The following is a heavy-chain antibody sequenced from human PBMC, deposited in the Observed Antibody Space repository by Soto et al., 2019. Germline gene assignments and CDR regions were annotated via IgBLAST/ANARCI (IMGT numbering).Heavy chain of an antibody. Sequence: QVQLVQSGAEVKKPGASVKVSCKASGGTFSSYAISWVRQAPGQGLEWMGGIIPIFGTANYERKFQGRVTITADESTSTAYMELSSLRSEDTAVYYCARDSVRGYSGYGPKDYWGQVTLVTVSS. CDR2: IIPIFGTA. V-gene: IGHV1-69*01. CDR1: GGTFSSYA. J-gene: IGHJ4*02. CDR3: ARDSVRGYSGYGPKDY. D-gene: IGHD5-12*01.